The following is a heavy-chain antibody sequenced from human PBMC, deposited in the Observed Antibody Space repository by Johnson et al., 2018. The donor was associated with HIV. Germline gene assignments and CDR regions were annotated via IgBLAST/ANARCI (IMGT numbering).Heavy chain of an antibody. Sequence: VQLVESGGGVVQPGGSLRLSCPASGFTFSGYAMHWVGQATGKGLEWVSAIGTAGDTYYPGSVKGRFTISRDNAKNSLYLQMNSLRAEDTALYYCARDFGLEWELDGAFDIWGQGTMVTVSS. V-gene: IGHV3-13*01. CDR3: ARDFGLEWELDGAFDI. CDR2: IGTAGDT. D-gene: IGHD1-26*01. CDR1: GFTFSGYA. J-gene: IGHJ3*02.